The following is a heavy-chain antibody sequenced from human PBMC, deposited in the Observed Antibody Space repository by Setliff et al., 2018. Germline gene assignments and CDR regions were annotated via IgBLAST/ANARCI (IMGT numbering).Heavy chain of an antibody. D-gene: IGHD6-19*01. Sequence: GSLRLSCAASGFTFDNAWMSWVRQAPGKGLEWVSSISAISDSTYYADSVKGRFTISRSSSKNTLYLQMNSLRAEDTAVYYCAKAGSGWYGLGDYWGQGTLVTVSS. CDR1: GFTFDNAW. V-gene: IGHV3-23*01. CDR2: ISAISDST. J-gene: IGHJ4*02. CDR3: AKAGSGWYGLGDY.